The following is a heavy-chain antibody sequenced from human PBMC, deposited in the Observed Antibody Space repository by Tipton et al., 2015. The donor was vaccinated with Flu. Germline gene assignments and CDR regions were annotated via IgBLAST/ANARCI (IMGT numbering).Heavy chain of an antibody. V-gene: IGHV3-21*01. CDR3: ARGGEGGYYYGLDV. Sequence: SLRLSCAASGFTFSYYGMNWVRLAPGKGLEWVSFISSSGSHIYYADSVRGRFTVSRDDAKNSLYLQMNSLRAEDTAVYYCARGGEGGYYYGLDVWGQGTTVTVSS. CDR1: GFTFSYYG. J-gene: IGHJ6*02. D-gene: IGHD3-16*01. CDR2: ISSSGSHI.